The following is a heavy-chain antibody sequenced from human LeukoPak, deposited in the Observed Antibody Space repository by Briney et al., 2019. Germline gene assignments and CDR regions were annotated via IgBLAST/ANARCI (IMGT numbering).Heavy chain of an antibody. Sequence: SETLSLTCTVSGVSISSGSYYWSWIRQPAGQGLEWIVRIYTSGSTNYNPSPKTRSTISLDTPKNQLPLKLSSVPAADTALYYCARVRLYSNYFYYYGMDVWGQGTTVTVSS. J-gene: IGHJ6*02. CDR3: ARVRLYSNYFYYYGMDV. D-gene: IGHD4-11*01. CDR1: GVSISSGSYY. V-gene: IGHV4-61*02. CDR2: IYTSGST.